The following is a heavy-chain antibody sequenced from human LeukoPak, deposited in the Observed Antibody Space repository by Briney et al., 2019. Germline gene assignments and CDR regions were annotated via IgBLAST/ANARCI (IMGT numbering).Heavy chain of an antibody. D-gene: IGHD3-22*01. CDR3: ARRHYYDSSGYLSFDY. CDR1: GGSFSGYY. V-gene: IGHV4-34*01. Sequence: SETLSLTCAVYGGSFSGYYWSWIRQPPGKGLEWIGEINHSGSTNYNPSLKSRVTISVDTSKNQFSLKLSSVTAADTAVYYCARRHYYDSSGYLSFDYWGQGTLVTVSS. CDR2: INHSGST. J-gene: IGHJ4*02.